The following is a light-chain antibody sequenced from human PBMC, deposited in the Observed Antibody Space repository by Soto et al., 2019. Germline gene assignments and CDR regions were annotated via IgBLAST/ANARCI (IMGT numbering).Light chain of an antibody. Sequence: EIVMTQSPATLSVSPGERATLSCRASQSVNHNLAWYQQKPGQAPRLLFYGASFRATGVPARFSGSGSGTDFTLTISSLQSEDFAIYYCQQSNNLPYTFGQGTKLEIK. J-gene: IGKJ2*01. CDR2: GAS. V-gene: IGKV3-15*01. CDR1: QSVNHN. CDR3: QQSNNLPYT.